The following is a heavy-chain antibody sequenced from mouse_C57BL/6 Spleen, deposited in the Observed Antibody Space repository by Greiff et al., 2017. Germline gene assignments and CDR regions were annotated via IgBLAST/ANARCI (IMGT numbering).Heavy chain of an antibody. Sequence: VQLQQPGAELVMPGASVKLSCKASGYTFTSYWMHWVKQRPGQGLEWIGEIDPSDSYTNYNQKFKGKSTLTVDKSSSTAYMQLSSLTSEDSAVYYCARKGAYYSNYVYCDVWGTGTTVTVSS. CDR1: GYTFTSYW. J-gene: IGHJ1*03. D-gene: IGHD2-5*01. CDR3: ARKGAYYSNYVYCDV. V-gene: IGHV1-69*01. CDR2: IDPSDSYT.